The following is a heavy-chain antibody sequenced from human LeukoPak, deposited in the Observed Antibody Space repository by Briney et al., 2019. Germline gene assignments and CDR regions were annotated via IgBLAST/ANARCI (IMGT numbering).Heavy chain of an antibody. Sequence: SETLSLTCTVSGGSISSSSYYWGWIRQPPGKGLEWIGSIYYSGSTYYNPSLKSRVTISVDTSKNQFSLKLSSVTAADTAAYYCARRPLSLSTYSSGRGDYWGQGTLVTVSS. V-gene: IGHV4-39*01. CDR2: IYYSGST. CDR1: GGSISSSSYY. D-gene: IGHD6-19*01. J-gene: IGHJ4*02. CDR3: ARRPLSLSTYSSGRGDY.